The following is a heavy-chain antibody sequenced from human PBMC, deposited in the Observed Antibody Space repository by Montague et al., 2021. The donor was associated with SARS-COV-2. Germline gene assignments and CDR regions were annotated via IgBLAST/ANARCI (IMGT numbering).Heavy chain of an antibody. CDR2: ISGSGGST. CDR1: GFTFSSYA. D-gene: IGHD3-3*01. Sequence: SLRLSCAASGFTFSSYAMSWVRQAPGKGLEWVSAISGSGGSTYYADSVKGRFTISRGNSKNTLYLHMNSLRAEDTAVYYCAKDRGGFLGYWGQGTLVTVSS. CDR3: AKDRGGFLGY. J-gene: IGHJ4*02. V-gene: IGHV3-23*01.